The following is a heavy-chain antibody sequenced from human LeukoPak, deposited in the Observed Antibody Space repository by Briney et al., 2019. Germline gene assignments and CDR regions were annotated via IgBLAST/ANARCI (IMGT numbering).Heavy chain of an antibody. D-gene: IGHD3-22*01. J-gene: IGHJ4*02. CDR1: GGSFSGYY. V-gene: IGHV4-34*01. CDR2: INHSGST. CDR3: ARGGFYYDSSGYYRAFDY. Sequence: SETLSLTCAVYGGSFSGYYWSWIRQPPGKGLEWIGEINHSGSTNYNPSLKSRVTISVDTSKNQFSLKLSSVTAADTAVYYCARGGFYYDSSGYYRAFDYWGQGTLVTVSS.